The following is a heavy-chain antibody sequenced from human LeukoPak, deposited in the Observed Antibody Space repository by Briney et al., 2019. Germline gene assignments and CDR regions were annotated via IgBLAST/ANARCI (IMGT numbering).Heavy chain of an antibody. CDR3: ASHRGFSPVESDY. J-gene: IGHJ4*02. V-gene: IGHV3-21*01. CDR1: GFTFSSYS. Sequence: GGSLRLSCAASGFTFSSYSMNWVRQAPGKGLEWVSSISSSSSYIYYAGSVKGRFTISRDNAKNSLYLQTNSLRAEDTAVYYCASHRGFSPVESDYWGQGTLVTVSS. D-gene: IGHD3-3*01. CDR2: ISSSSSYI.